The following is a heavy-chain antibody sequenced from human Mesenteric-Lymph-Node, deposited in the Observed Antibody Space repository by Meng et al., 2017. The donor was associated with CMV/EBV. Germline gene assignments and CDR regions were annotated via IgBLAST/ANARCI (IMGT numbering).Heavy chain of an antibody. D-gene: IGHD5-12*01. CDR2: IYYSGTT. V-gene: IGHV4-30-4*01. CDR3: ARGVGYSGYDFFDYYGMDV. CDR1: GGSINSGDYY. Sequence: SETLSLTCTVSGGSINSGDYYWSWIRQPPGKGLEWIGYIYYSGTTYYNPSLKSRLTISVDTSKNQFSLKLSSVTAADTAVYYCARGVGYSGYDFFDYYGMDVWGQGTTVTVSS. J-gene: IGHJ6*02.